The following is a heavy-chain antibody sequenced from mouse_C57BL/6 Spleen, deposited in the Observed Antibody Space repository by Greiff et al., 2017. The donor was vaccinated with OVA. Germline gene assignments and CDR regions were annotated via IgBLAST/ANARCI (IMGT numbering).Heavy chain of an antibody. CDR2: INPNNGGT. CDR3: ARRDYGSRTEAMDY. CDR1: GYTFTDYY. V-gene: IGHV1-26*01. J-gene: IGHJ4*01. Sequence: EVQLQQSGPELVKPGASVKISCKASGYTFTDYYMNWVKQSHGKSLEWIGDINPNNGGTSYNQKFKGKATLTVDKSSSTAYMELRSLTSEDSAVYYCARRDYGSRTEAMDYWGQGTSVTVSS. D-gene: IGHD1-1*01.